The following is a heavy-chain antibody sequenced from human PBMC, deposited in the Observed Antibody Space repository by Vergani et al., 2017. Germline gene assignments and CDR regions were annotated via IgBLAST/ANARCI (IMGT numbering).Heavy chain of an antibody. CDR2: ISGSGGGT. CDR3: AKSGLKYCGGDFYFGY. V-gene: IGHV3-23*01. D-gene: IGHD2-21*02. Sequence: EVQLLESGGGLVQPGGSLRLSCAASGFTFSSYAMSWVRQAPGKGLEWVSGISGSGGGTDYADSVKGRFTISRDNSRNTLWLQINSLRAEDTAVYYCAKSGLKYCGGDFYFGYWGQGTLVTVSS. CDR1: GFTFSSYA. J-gene: IGHJ4*02.